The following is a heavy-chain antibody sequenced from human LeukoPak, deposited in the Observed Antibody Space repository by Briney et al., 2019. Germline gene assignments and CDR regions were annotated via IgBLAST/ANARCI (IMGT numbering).Heavy chain of an antibody. V-gene: IGHV1-2*06. CDR1: GYAFTDYY. CDR3: AREDFGDFYFDS. Sequence: ASVTFSCKASGYAFTDYYIYWVRQAPGQGPEWMGRINPNSGDTKYAQKFQGRVTITRDTSISTAYMELNRLRSDDTAVYYCAREDFGDFYFDSWGQGTLVTVSS. D-gene: IGHD3-10*01. J-gene: IGHJ4*02. CDR2: INPNSGDT.